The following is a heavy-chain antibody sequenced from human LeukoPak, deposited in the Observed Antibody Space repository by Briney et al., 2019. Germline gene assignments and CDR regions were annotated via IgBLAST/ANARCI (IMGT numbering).Heavy chain of an antibody. CDR3: VLHYSSSWHYFDY. D-gene: IGHD6-13*01. V-gene: IGHV3-23*01. CDR1: GFTFSSYA. J-gene: IGHJ4*02. CDR2: ISGSGGST. Sequence: GGSLRLSCAASGFTFSSYAMSWVRQAPGKGLEWVSAISGSGGSTYYADSVKGRFTISRDNSKNTLYLQMNSLRAEDTAVYYCVLHYSSSWHYFDYWGQGTLVTVSS.